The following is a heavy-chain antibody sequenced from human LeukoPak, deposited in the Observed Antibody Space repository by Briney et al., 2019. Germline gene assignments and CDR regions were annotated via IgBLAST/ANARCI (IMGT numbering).Heavy chain of an antibody. CDR2: LDPSGSQK. Sequence: PGGSLRLSCAASGFTFNRSWMNWVRQAPGKGLEWVANLDPSGSQKRYVDSVKGRFIISKDNPGASLYLDMYSLRAEDTAIYYCAIWTSGNYWGQGTLVTDSS. D-gene: IGHD1-1*01. V-gene: IGHV3-7*01. J-gene: IGHJ4*02. CDR3: AIWTSGNY. CDR1: GFTFNRSW.